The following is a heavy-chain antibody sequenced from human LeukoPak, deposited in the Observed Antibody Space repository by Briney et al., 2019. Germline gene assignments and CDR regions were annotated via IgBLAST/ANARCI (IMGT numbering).Heavy chain of an antibody. D-gene: IGHD5-18*01. CDR1: GLTFGDFT. J-gene: IGHJ6*03. CDR3: TRDSGYSYYYYMDV. V-gene: IGHV3-49*04. CDR2: IRNKTYGETT. Sequence: PGGSLSLSCIAPGLTFGDFTMSWVRPAPGTGLEWEGLIRNKTYGETTEYSASVKGRLTISRDDSKSIAYLQMNSLKIEDTAVYYCTRDSGYSYYYYMDVWGKGTTVTISS.